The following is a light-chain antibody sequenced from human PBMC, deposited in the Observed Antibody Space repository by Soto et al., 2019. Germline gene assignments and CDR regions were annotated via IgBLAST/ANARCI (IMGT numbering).Light chain of an antibody. CDR1: QSIRTY. CDR3: QQSYSTLIT. Sequence: DLQMTQSPSSLSASVGDRATITCRASQSIRTYLNWYQQKPGKAPKLLIYAASSLQSGVPSRFSGSGSGTDFTLTISSLQPEDFATYYCQQSYSTLITFGQGTRLEIK. J-gene: IGKJ5*01. V-gene: IGKV1-39*01. CDR2: AAS.